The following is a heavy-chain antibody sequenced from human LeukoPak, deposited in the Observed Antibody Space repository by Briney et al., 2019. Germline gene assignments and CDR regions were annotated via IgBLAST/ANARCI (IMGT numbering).Heavy chain of an antibody. CDR3: AKVYCSPSNCQLVDY. CDR2: ISYDGSNK. J-gene: IGHJ4*02. Sequence: GGSLRLSCAASGFTFSAYVMHWVRQAPGKGLEWVAVISYDGSNKYYADSVKGRFTISRDNPENTLYLQMNSLRVEDTAEYFCAKVYCSPSNCQLVDYWGQGALVTVSS. CDR1: GFTFSAYV. D-gene: IGHD2-15*01. V-gene: IGHV3-33*05.